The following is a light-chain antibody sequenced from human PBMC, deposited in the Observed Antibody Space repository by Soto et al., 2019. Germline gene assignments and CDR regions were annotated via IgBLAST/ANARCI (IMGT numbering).Light chain of an antibody. CDR2: KAS. CDR1: QSISTW. Sequence: DIQMTQSPSTLSASVGDRVTITCRASQSISTWLAWYQQKPGKAPKLLIYKASVLETGVPSRFSGSGSGTEFTLTISSLQPDDFATYYCQQYNSYSSTFGHGTKVDIK. CDR3: QQYNSYSST. J-gene: IGKJ1*01. V-gene: IGKV1-5*03.